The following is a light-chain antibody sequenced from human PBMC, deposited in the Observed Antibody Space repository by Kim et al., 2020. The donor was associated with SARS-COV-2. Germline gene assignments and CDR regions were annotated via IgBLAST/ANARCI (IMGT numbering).Light chain of an antibody. CDR2: AVS. CDR3: LQHNDYPRT. CDR1: QGISNR. Sequence: DIHMTQFPSAVSASVGDTVTITCRASQGISNRLIWFQQKPGQVPRRLIYAVSTLQSGVPSRFSGSGSGTDFTLTISSLQPEDFATYSGLQHNDYPRTFGGGTKVDIK. V-gene: IGKV1-17*03. J-gene: IGKJ4*01.